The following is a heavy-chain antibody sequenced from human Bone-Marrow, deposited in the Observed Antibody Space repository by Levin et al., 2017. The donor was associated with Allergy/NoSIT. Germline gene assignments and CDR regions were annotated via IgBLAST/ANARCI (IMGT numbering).Heavy chain of an antibody. Sequence: GESLKISCKASGYTFTGYYMHWVRQAPGQGLEWMGWINPNSGGTNYAQKFQGRVTMTRDTSISTAYMELSRLRSDDTAVYYCARASVRCIAVAGITSFDYWGQGTLVTVSS. V-gene: IGHV1-2*02. CDR1: GYTFTGYY. CDR3: ARASVRCIAVAGITSFDY. CDR2: INPNSGGT. D-gene: IGHD6-19*01. J-gene: IGHJ4*02.